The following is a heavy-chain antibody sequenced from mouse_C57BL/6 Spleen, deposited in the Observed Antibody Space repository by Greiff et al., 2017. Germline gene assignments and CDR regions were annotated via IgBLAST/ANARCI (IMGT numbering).Heavy chain of an antibody. J-gene: IGHJ1*03. Sequence: QVHVKQSGPELVKPGASVKISCKASGYAFSSSWMNWVKQRPGKGLEWIGRIYPGDGDTNYNGKFKGKATLTADKSSSTAYMQLSSLTSEDSAVYFCARSRDGPYWYFDVWGTGTTVTVSS. D-gene: IGHD2-3*01. CDR3: ARSRDGPYWYFDV. CDR2: IYPGDGDT. V-gene: IGHV1-82*01. CDR1: GYAFSSSW.